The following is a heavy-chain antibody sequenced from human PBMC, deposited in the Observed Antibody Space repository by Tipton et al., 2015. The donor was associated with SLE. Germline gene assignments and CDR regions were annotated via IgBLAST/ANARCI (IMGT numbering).Heavy chain of an antibody. CDR3: ARSAYDSLEP. Sequence: TLSLTCTVSGGSISFDYWSWIRQSAEKGLEWIGRIYSSGSVDYNPSLKSRVTMSVDTSKKQLSMKMTSVTVADTAVYFCARSAYDSLEPWGQGTLVTVSS. D-gene: IGHD5-12*01. CDR1: GGSISFDY. J-gene: IGHJ5*02. CDR2: IYSSGSV. V-gene: IGHV4-4*07.